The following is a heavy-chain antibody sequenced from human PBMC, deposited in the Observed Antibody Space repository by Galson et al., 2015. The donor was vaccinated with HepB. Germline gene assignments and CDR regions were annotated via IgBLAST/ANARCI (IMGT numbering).Heavy chain of an antibody. CDR2: MNPNSVNT. J-gene: IGHJ5*02. Sequence: SVKVSCKASGYTSTSYDINWVRQATGQGLEWMGWMNPNSVNTGYAQKFQGRLTMTRNTSITTAYMELSSLRSEDTAVYYCARGPWFDPWGQGTLVTVSS. CDR1: GYTSTSYD. CDR3: ARGPWFDP. V-gene: IGHV1-8*01.